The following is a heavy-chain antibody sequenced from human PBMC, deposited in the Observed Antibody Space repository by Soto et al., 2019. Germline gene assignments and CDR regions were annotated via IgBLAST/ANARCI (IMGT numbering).Heavy chain of an antibody. J-gene: IGHJ4*02. V-gene: IGHV5-51*01. CDR2: ILPSDSDT. Sequence: GESLKISCKGSGYTFSSYWIGWVRQMPGKGLEWMGIILPSDSDTKYRPSFQGQVTISADLSISTAYLQWSSLKASDTAIYYCGAPYHIYDYWGQGTLVTVSS. CDR3: GAPYHIYDY. CDR1: GYTFSSYW. D-gene: IGHD3-9*01.